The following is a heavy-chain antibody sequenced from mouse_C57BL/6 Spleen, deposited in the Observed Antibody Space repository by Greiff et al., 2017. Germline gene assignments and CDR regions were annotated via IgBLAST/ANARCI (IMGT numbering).Heavy chain of an antibody. CDR1: GYTFTSYW. J-gene: IGHJ2*01. CDR3: AREGDGKYSPYYFDD. D-gene: IGHD2-1*01. V-gene: IGHV1-52*01. Sequence: VQLQQPGAELVRPGSSVKLSCKASGYTFTSYWMHWVKQRPIQGLEWIGNIDPSDSETHYTQQFKDKATLTVDKSSSTAYMQLSSLTSEDSAVYYCAREGDGKYSPYYFDDWGQGTTLTASS. CDR2: IDPSDSET.